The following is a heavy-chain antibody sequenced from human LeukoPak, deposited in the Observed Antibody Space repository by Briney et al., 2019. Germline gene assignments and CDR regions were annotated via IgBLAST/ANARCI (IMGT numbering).Heavy chain of an antibody. J-gene: IGHJ3*02. Sequence: GASVKVSCKASGYTFTGYYMHWVRQAPGQGLEWMGWINPNSGGTNYAQKFQGRVTVTRDTSISTAYMELSRLRSDDTAVYYCARDVGLQNAFDIWGQGTMVTVSS. D-gene: IGHD5-24*01. CDR2: INPNSGGT. V-gene: IGHV1-2*02. CDR1: GYTFTGYY. CDR3: ARDVGLQNAFDI.